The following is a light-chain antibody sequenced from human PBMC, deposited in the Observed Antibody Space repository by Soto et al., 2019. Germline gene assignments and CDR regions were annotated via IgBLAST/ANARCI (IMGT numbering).Light chain of an antibody. CDR3: QQYGSSPWM. V-gene: IGKV3-20*01. CDR2: GAS. CDR1: QSVSSSY. Sequence: EIVLTQSPGTLSLSPGERATLSCRASQSVSSSYLAWYQQKPGQAPSLLIYGASSRATGIPDRFSGSGSGTDFTLTINSLEPEDFAVYYCQQYGSSPWMFGQGTKVEIK. J-gene: IGKJ1*01.